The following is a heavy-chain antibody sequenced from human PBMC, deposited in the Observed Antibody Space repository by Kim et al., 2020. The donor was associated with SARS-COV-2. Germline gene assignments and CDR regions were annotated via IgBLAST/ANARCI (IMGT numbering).Heavy chain of an antibody. V-gene: IGHV3-11*01. CDR3: VRARGAGPAAHFDS. J-gene: IGHJ4*02. Sequence: AATVQDRLPISRDNAKNALYLQMNSLRAEDTAIYYCVRARGAGPAAHFDSWGQGTLVVVSS. D-gene: IGHD2-2*01.